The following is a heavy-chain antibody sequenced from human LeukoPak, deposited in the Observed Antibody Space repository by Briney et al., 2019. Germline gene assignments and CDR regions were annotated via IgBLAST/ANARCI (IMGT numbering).Heavy chain of an antibody. Sequence: GGSLRLSCAASGFTFSGYAMCWVRQAPGKGLEWVSAISGSGGGTYYADSVKGRFTISRDNSKNTLYLQMNSLRAEDTAVYYCAKGVDGYERYYFDYWGQGPLVTVSS. CDR1: GFTFSGYA. D-gene: IGHD5-24*01. CDR3: AKGVDGYERYYFDY. V-gene: IGHV3-23*01. CDR2: ISGSGGGT. J-gene: IGHJ4*02.